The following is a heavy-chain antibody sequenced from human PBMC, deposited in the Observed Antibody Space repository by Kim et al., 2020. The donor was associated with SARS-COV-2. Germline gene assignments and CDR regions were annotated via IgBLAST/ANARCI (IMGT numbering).Heavy chain of an antibody. V-gene: IGHV6-1*01. D-gene: IGHD6-19*01. CDR3: ARDRQRAGTGVDY. CDR2: TYYRSKWYT. Sequence: SQTLSLSCDISGDSVSSNSAAWNWIRQSPSRGLEWLGRTYYRSKWYTDYALSVKGRITINPETSKNQFSLQLNSVTPEDTAVYYCARDRQRAGTGVDYWGQGTLVTVSS. CDR1: GDSVSSNSAA. J-gene: IGHJ4*02.